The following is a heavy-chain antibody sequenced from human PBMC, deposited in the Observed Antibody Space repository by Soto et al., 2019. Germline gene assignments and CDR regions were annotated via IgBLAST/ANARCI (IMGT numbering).Heavy chain of an antibody. CDR1: SYSFSSSG. D-gene: IGHD3-16*01. CDR2: INPDNRNT. J-gene: IGHJ4*02. Sequence: QVHPVQSGVEVKKPGASVTVSCKPSSYSFSSSGVTWVRQAPGHGLEWVGWINPDNRNTHYAPMVHGRVTMTTDTSTFTAYMELGSRTFDDTAVYYGARGGDASTPLDSWGQGTLVTVSS. CDR3: ARGGDASTPLDS. V-gene: IGHV1-18*01.